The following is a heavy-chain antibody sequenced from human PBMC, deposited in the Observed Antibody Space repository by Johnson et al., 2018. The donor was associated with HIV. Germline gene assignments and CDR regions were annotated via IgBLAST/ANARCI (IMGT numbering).Heavy chain of an antibody. J-gene: IGHJ3*02. CDR2: IRYDGSN. CDR3: AKDSLRGSSWYGDGFDI. CDR1: GFSFSSYG. Sequence: QVQVVESGGGVVQPGRSLRLSCAASGFSFSSYGMHWVRQAPGKGLEWVAFIRYDGSNDYADSVKGRFSISRDSSKNQLYRQMNSLRAEDTAVYYCAKDSLRGSSWYGDGFDIWGQGTMVTVSS. V-gene: IGHV3-30*02. D-gene: IGHD6-13*01.